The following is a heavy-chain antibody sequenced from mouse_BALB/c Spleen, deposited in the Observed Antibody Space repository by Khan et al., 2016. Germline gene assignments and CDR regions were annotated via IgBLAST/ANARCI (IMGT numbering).Heavy chain of an antibody. V-gene: IGHV9-3*02. CDR2: INTNTGEP. CDR1: GYTFTNYG. J-gene: IGHJ2*01. D-gene: IGHD3-1*01. Sequence: QIQLVQSGPELKKPGETVKISCKASGYTFTNYGMNWVKQAPGKGLKWMGWINTNTGEPTYAEEFKGRFAFSLETSANTAYLQINNPKSADLATYFCARSGGYFGSWGQGTPLTVSP. CDR3: ARSGGYFGS.